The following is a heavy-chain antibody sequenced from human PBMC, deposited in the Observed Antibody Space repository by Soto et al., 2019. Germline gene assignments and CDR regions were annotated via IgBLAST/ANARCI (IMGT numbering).Heavy chain of an antibody. CDR1: GFTFSSYG. J-gene: IGHJ3*02. CDR2: IWYDGSNK. CDR3: AREKAESDAFDI. V-gene: IGHV3-33*01. Sequence: QVQLVESGGGVVQPGRSLRLSCAASGFTFSSYGMHWVRQAPGKGLEWVAVIWYDGSNKYYADSVKGRFTISRDNSKNTLYLQMNSLRAEDTAVYYCAREKAESDAFDIWGQGTMVTVSS. D-gene: IGHD6-25*01.